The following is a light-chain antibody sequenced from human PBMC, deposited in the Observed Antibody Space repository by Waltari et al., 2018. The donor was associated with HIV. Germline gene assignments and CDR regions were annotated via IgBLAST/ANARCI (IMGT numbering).Light chain of an antibody. CDR3: QQYRRSPLT. J-gene: IGKJ4*01. CDR1: QSVSSTY. V-gene: IGKV3-20*01. Sequence: EIVLTQSPGTLDLSLGKRATLSCRASQSVSSTYLAWYQQKHGQPPRLLIYGASTRATGIPDRFSGSESGTDFTLTISRVEPEDSAVYYCQQYRRSPLTFGGGTKVEIK. CDR2: GAS.